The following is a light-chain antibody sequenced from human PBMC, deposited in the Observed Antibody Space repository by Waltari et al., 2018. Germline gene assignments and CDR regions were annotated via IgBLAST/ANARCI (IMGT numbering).Light chain of an antibody. CDR1: SSDVGAYDY. J-gene: IGLJ1*01. Sequence: QSALTQPASVSGSPGQSITISCIGSSSDVGAYDYVSWYQQYPGKAPRLMIYDVTSRPSGVSYRFSVSKSGNTASLTISGLQAEDEADYYCCSHTSTSTLVFGTGTKVTVL. V-gene: IGLV2-14*03. CDR3: CSHTSTSTLV. CDR2: DVT.